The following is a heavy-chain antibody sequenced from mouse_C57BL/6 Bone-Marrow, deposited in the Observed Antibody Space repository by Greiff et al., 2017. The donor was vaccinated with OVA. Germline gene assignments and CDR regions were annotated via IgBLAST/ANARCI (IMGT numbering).Heavy chain of an antibody. CDR2: IYPRSGNT. V-gene: IGHV1-81*01. CDR3: AREPYYSNSWFAY. Sequence: QVQLQQSGAELARPGASVKLSCKASGYTLTSYGISWVKQRTGQGLEWIGEIYPRSGNTYYNEKFKGKATLTADKSSSTAYMELRSLTSEDSAVYFCAREPYYSNSWFAYWGQGTLVTVSA. J-gene: IGHJ3*01. CDR1: GYTLTSYG. D-gene: IGHD2-5*01.